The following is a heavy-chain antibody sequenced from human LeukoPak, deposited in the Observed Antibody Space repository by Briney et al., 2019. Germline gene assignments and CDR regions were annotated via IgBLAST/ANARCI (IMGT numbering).Heavy chain of an antibody. J-gene: IGHJ6*03. CDR3: AREHYFYYLDA. CDR1: GITFSSYT. Sequence: GGSLRLSCAASGITFSSYTMNWVRQAPGKGLEWVSFISTSSSCTYYADSVKGRFTISRDNARNSLYLQMNSLRAEDTAVYYCAREHYFYYLDAWGKGTTVTVSS. CDR2: ISTSSSCT. V-gene: IGHV3-21*01.